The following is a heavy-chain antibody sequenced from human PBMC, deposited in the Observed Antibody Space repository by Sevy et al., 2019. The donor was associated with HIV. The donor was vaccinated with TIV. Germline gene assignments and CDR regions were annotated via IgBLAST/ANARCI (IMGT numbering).Heavy chain of an antibody. CDR2: ISYDGSDK. Sequence: GGSLRLSCAASGFTFSSNTMHWVRQAPGKGLEWVALISYDGSDKYYGDSVKGRFTISRDNSKNTLYLQMNSLTPGDTAVYYCARDRYAGPNMSYLDYWAQGTLVTVSS. D-gene: IGHD2-21*01. CDR1: GFTFSSNT. CDR3: ARDRYAGPNMSYLDY. J-gene: IGHJ4*02. V-gene: IGHV3-30*04.